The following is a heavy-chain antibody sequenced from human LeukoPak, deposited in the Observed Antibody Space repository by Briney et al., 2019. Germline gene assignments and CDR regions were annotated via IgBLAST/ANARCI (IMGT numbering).Heavy chain of an antibody. CDR3: AKDRTIFGVVKRSYFDY. V-gene: IGHV3-30*18. J-gene: IGHJ4*02. CDR1: GFTFSSYG. CDR2: ISYDGSNK. Sequence: GGSLRLSCEASGFTFSSYGMHWVRQAPGKGLEWVAVISYDGSNKYYADSVKGRFTISRDNSKNTLYLQMNSLRAEDTAVYYCAKDRTIFGVVKRSYFDYWGQGTLVTVSS. D-gene: IGHD3-3*01.